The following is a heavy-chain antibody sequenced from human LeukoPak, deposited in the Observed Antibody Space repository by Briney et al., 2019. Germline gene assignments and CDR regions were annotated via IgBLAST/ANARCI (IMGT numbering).Heavy chain of an antibody. D-gene: IGHD3-3*01. CDR2: INSDGSTT. Sequence: PGGSLRLSGAASGFSFSSYWMHWVRQAPGKGLVWVARINSDGSTTNYADYVKGRFTISRDNAKNTLYLQMNSLRAEDTAVYYCTRDFDFSSAIWGQGTLVTVSS. CDR1: GFSFSSYW. CDR3: TRDFDFSSAI. J-gene: IGHJ4*02. V-gene: IGHV3-74*01.